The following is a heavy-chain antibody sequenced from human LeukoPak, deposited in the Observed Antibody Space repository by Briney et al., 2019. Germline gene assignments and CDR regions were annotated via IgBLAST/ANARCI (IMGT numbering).Heavy chain of an antibody. D-gene: IGHD3-22*01. Sequence: GASVKVSCKASGYTFTSYGISWVRQAPGQGLEWMGWISAYNGNTNYAQKLQGRVTMTTDTSTSTAYMELRSLRSDDTAVYYCARSHYYDSSSSEADFDIWGQGTMVTVSS. CDR1: GYTFTSYG. CDR3: ARSHYYDSSSSEADFDI. CDR2: ISAYNGNT. J-gene: IGHJ3*02. V-gene: IGHV1-18*01.